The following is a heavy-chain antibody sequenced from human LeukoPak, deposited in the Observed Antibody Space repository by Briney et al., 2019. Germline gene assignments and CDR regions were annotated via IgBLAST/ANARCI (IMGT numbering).Heavy chain of an antibody. Sequence: GGSLRLSCAASGFTFSSYGMHWVRQAPGKGLEWVAFIRYDGSNKYYADSVKGRFTISRDNAKNSLYLLMNSLRAEDTAVYYCARGTATGDYYYYGMDVWGQGTTVTVSS. CDR2: IRYDGSNK. V-gene: IGHV3-30*02. D-gene: IGHD7-27*01. J-gene: IGHJ6*02. CDR1: GFTFSSYG. CDR3: ARGTATGDYYYYGMDV.